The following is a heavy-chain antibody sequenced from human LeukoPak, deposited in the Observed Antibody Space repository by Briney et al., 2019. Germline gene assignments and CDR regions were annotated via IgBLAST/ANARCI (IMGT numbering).Heavy chain of an antibody. CDR2: IRSNRVTT. J-gene: IGHJ5*02. CDR1: GFTFSTYS. D-gene: IGHD1-1*01. V-gene: IGHV3-23*01. CDR3: ARVQLSAEGGELDP. Sequence: GGSLRLSCAASGFTFSTYSMNWVRQAPGKGLEWVSAIRSNRVTTYDADSVKGRFTISRDNSKNTLYPEMKGLRADDTAVYYCARVQLSAEGGELDPWGQGTLVIVSS.